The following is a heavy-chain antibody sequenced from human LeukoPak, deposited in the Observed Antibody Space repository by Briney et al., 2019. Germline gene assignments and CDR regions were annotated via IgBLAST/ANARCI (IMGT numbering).Heavy chain of an antibody. Sequence: GGSLRLSCAASGFTFSSYAMSWVRQAPGKGLERVSAISGSGGSTYYADSVKGRFTISRDNSKNTLYLQMNSLRAEDTAVYYCAKATITIFGVVNQGLYWGQGTLVTVSS. CDR3: AKATITIFGVVNQGLY. CDR1: GFTFSSYA. D-gene: IGHD3-3*01. V-gene: IGHV3-23*01. CDR2: ISGSGGST. J-gene: IGHJ4*02.